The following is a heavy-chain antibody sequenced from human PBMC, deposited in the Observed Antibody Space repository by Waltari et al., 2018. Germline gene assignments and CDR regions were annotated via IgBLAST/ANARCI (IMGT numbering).Heavy chain of an antibody. V-gene: IGHV3-7*01. CDR3: ARDYYYYMDV. J-gene: IGHJ6*03. CDR1: GFTFTSNW. CDR2: INQDGSEK. Sequence: EEQLVESGGGLVQPGGSLRLSCAASGFTFTSNWMAWVRQAPGKGLEWVANINQDGSEKRYVDSGKGRFTSSRDNARNSRYLQLNSLRAEDTALYYWARDYYYYMDVWGKGTTVTVSS.